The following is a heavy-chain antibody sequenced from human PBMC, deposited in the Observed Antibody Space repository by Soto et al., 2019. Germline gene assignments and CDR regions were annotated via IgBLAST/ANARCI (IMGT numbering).Heavy chain of an antibody. CDR3: ARGRGELTGPIDY. V-gene: IGHV3-53*02. Sequence: EVQLVETGGGLIQPWGSLRLSCAASGFTVSSNYMSWVRQAPGKGLEWVSVIYSGGSTYYADSVKGRFTISRDNSKNTLYLQMNSLRAEDTAVYYCARGRGELTGPIDYWGQGTLVTVSS. J-gene: IGHJ4*02. CDR1: GFTVSSNY. D-gene: IGHD1-26*01. CDR2: IYSGGST.